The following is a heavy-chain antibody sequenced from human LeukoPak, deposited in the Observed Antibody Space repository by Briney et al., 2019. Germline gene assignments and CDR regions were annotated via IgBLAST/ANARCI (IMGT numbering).Heavy chain of an antibody. CDR2: IHRSGSP. J-gene: IGHJ4*02. CDR1: LDSTTSNF. Sequence: SETLSLTCTVSLDSTTSNFWSWVRQSPGKGLEWIGEIHRSGSPNYNPSLQSRVTISIDRSRNQIALELSSVTAADTAVYYCAREGGPYRPLDYSGQGTLVTVAS. V-gene: IGHV4-4*02. CDR3: AREGGPYRPLDY.